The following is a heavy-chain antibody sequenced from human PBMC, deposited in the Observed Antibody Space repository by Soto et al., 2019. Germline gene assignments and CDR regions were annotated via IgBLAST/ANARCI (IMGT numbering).Heavy chain of an antibody. D-gene: IGHD2-21*01. CDR1: ADTFSSYA. CDR3: AAESAYGGNPLAFLY. J-gene: IGHJ4*02. V-gene: IGHV1-69*01. CDR2: IIPFFNTL. Sequence: QVQLVQAGGEVKRSGSSVRVSCKASADTFSSYAISWVRQAPGQGLDWMGGIIPFFNTLNYAQKFQGRVTITADESTSTAYMDLSSLRSDDPAMYYCAAESAYGGNPLAFLYWGQGTLVTASS.